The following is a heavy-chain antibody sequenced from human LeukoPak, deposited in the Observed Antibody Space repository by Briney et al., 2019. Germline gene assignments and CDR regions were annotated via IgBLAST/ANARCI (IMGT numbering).Heavy chain of an antibody. CDR1: GFTFSSYA. V-gene: IGHV3-23*01. CDR3: ARDHPDIVVVPAAYGGAFDI. Sequence: PGGSLRLSCAASGFTFSSYAMSWVRQAPGKGLEWVSAISGSGGSTYYADSVKGRFTISRDNSKNTLYLQMNSLRAEDTAVYYCARDHPDIVVVPAAYGGAFDIWGQGTMVTVSS. J-gene: IGHJ3*02. D-gene: IGHD2-2*01. CDR2: ISGSGGST.